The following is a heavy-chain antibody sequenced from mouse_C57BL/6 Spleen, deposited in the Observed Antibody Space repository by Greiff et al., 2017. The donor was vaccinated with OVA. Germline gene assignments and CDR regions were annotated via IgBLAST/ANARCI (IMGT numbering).Heavy chain of an antibody. Sequence: VQRVESGPGLVAPSQRLSITCTVSGFSLTSYAISWVRQPPGKGLEWLGVIWTGGGTNYNSALKSRLSISKDNSKSQVFLKMNSLQTDDTARYYCASNYYGSSGFAYWGQGTLVTVSA. D-gene: IGHD1-1*01. V-gene: IGHV2-9-1*01. CDR3: ASNYYGSSGFAY. CDR1: GFSLTSYA. J-gene: IGHJ3*01. CDR2: IWTGGGT.